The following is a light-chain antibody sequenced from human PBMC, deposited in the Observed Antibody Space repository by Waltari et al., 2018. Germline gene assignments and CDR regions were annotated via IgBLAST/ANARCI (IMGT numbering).Light chain of an antibody. CDR3: QSYDSSLSGSV. Sequence: QSVLTQPPSVSGAPGQRVTISCTGSSPNLGAGYAVHWYQQLPGTAPKLLSYGNRHRPSGVPDRFSGSKSGTSASLAITGLQAEDEADYYCQSYDSSLSGSVFGGGTKLTVL. V-gene: IGLV1-40*01. J-gene: IGLJ2*01. CDR2: GNR. CDR1: SPNLGAGYA.